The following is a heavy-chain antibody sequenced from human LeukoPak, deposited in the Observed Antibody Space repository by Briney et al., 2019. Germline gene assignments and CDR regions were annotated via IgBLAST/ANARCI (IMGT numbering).Heavy chain of an antibody. CDR2: IIPIFGTA. CDR1: GGTFSSYA. D-gene: IGHD2-15*01. V-gene: IGHV1-69*13. Sequence: SVKVSCKASGGTFSSYAISWVRQAPGQGLEWMGGIIPIFGTANYAQKFQGRVTITADESTSTAYMELSSLRSEDTAVYYCARYCSGGSRPFDYWGQGTLVTVSS. J-gene: IGHJ4*02. CDR3: ARYCSGGSRPFDY.